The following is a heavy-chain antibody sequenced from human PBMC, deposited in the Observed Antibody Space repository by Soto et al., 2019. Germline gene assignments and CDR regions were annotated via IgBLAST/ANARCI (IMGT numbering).Heavy chain of an antibody. V-gene: IGHV1-8*01. D-gene: IGHD1-26*01. CDR1: GYTFTSYD. CDR3: ASAQRRGYSGYNYYYMAF. CDR2: MNPNSGNT. Sequence: XSVKVSCKASGYTFTSYDINWVRQATGQGHEGVGWMNPNSGNTGYAQKFQGRVTMTRNTSLSTAYMELSRLRSVDTAVSYSASAQRRGYSGYNYYYMAFWGKRTTVIVSS. J-gene: IGHJ6*03.